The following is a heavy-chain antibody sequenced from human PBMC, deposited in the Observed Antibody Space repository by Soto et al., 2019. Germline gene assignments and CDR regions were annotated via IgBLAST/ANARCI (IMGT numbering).Heavy chain of an antibody. D-gene: IGHD4-17*01. Sequence: LSISCALCRARVRSGGDYWRWIRRRPGKGLAWIAYIFSPGSAYYTPSLESRLSISIDRSKNQFSLKLSSVSAAVTAVYSCARDRKDYPHIWGKAPRVTAS. J-gene: IGHJ4*02. CDR2: IFSPGSA. CDR1: RARVRSGGDY. V-gene: IGHV4-31*11. CDR3: ARDRKDYPHI.